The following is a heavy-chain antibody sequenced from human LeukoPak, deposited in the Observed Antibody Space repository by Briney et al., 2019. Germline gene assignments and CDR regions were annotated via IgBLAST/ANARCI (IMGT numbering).Heavy chain of an antibody. CDR2: ISYDGSNK. D-gene: IGHD3-16*02. J-gene: IGHJ4*02. V-gene: IGHV3-30*04. CDR1: GFTFSSYA. Sequence: PGGSLRLSCAASGFTFSSYAMHSVRQAPGKGLEWVAVISYDGSNKYYADSVKGRFTISRDNSKNTLYLQMNSLRAEDTAVYYCARAYLRLGELSALDYWGQGTLVTVSS. CDR3: ARAYLRLGELSALDY.